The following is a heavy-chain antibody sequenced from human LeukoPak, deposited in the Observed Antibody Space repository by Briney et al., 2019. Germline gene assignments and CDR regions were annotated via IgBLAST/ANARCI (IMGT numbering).Heavy chain of an antibody. D-gene: IGHD1/OR15-1a*01. CDR2: INQDVCDK. CDR3: ARNNWGIDY. Sequence: GGSLRLPCAASGFTFSSYWMSWVRQAPGKGLEWLANINQDVCDKYYVDSVECRFTIYRDTDKNSLYLQMNSLRAEDTAIYYCARNNWGIDYWGLGTLVTVSS. V-gene: IGHV3-7*01. J-gene: IGHJ4*01. CDR1: GFTFSSYW.